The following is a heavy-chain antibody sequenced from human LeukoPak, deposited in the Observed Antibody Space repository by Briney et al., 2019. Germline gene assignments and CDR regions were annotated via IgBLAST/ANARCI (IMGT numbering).Heavy chain of an antibody. CDR3: ARDKGNGMDV. J-gene: IGHJ6*04. V-gene: IGHV3-21*01. Sequence: GGSLRLSCAASGFTFSSYSMNWVRQAPGKGLEWVSSISSSSSYIYYADSVEGRFTISRDNAKNSLYPQMNSLRAEDTAVYYCARDKGNGMDVWGKGTTVTVSS. CDR2: ISSSSSYI. CDR1: GFTFSSYS.